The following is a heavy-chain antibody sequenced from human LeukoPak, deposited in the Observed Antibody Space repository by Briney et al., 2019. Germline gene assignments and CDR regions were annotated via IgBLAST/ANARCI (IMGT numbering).Heavy chain of an antibody. CDR1: GGSISSGGYY. V-gene: IGHV4-31*03. J-gene: IGHJ3*02. CDR3: ARAYTTVTTYDAFDI. CDR2: IYYSGST. D-gene: IGHD4-17*01. Sequence: SETLSLTCTVSGGSISSGGYYWSWIRQHPGKGLEWIGYIYYSGSTYYNPSPKSRVTISVDTSKNQFSLKLSSVTAADTAVYYCARAYTTVTTYDAFDIWGQGTMVTVSS.